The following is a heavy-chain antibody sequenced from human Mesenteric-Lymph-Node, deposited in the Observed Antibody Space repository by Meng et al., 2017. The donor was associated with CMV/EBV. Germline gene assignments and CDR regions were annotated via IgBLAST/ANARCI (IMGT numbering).Heavy chain of an antibody. CDR3: ARGYCSGGSCYWFDY. V-gene: IGHV4-59*01. CDR2: IYYSGST. D-gene: IGHD2-15*01. J-gene: IGHJ4*02. CDR1: GGSLSSSY. Sequence: VSGGSLSSSYWSWILQPPGKGLEWIAYIYYSGSTNYNPSLKRRVTISVDTSKNQFSLKLSSVTAADTAVYYCARGYCSGGSCYWFDYWGQGTLVTVSS.